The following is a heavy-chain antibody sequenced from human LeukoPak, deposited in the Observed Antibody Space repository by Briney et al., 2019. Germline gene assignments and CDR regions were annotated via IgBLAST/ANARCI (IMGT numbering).Heavy chain of an antibody. CDR2: IDTSSSTM. CDR1: GFTFSSYS. D-gene: IGHD7-27*01. V-gene: IGHV3-48*02. J-gene: IGHJ3*01. Sequence: GGPLRLSCEAPGFTFSSYSMNWVRQAPGKGLEWISYIDTSSSTMYYADSVMGRFTISRDNAKESLYLQMNSLRDEDTAVYYCAREDDSWGPNNLDLWGQGTMVTVSS. CDR3: AREDDSWGPNNLDL.